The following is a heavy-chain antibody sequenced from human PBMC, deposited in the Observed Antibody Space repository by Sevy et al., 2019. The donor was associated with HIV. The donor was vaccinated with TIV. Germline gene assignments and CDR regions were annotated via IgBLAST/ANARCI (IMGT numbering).Heavy chain of an antibody. D-gene: IGHD2-2*01. CDR2: VSSSSSYI. Sequence: GGSLRLSCAASGFNFRTYNMNWVRQAPGKGLGWVSSVSSSSSYIYYADSVKGRFTISRDNAKTSLYLQMNSLRAEDTAVYYCARDYVLPATIDYYYYGMDVWGQGTTVTVSS. V-gene: IGHV3-21*01. J-gene: IGHJ6*02. CDR1: GFNFRTYN. CDR3: ARDYVLPATIDYYYYGMDV.